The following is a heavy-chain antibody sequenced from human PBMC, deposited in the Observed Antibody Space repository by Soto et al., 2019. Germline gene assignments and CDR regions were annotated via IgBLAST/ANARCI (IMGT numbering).Heavy chain of an antibody. CDR1: GFTFSDYC. CDR2: IRSKAVSYTT. Sequence: GGSLRLSCAASGFTFSDYCMDWVRQAPGKGLEWVGRIRSKAVSYTTDYAASVKGRFTISRDDSKNSLYLQMNSLKTEDTAVYYCARGDFVIPWGQGILVTVSS. D-gene: IGHD2-21*02. J-gene: IGHJ5*02. CDR3: ARGDFVIP. V-gene: IGHV3-72*01.